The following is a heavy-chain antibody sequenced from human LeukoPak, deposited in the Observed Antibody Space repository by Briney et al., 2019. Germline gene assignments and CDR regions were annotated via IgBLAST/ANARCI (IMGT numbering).Heavy chain of an antibody. V-gene: IGHV3-53*01. CDR2: IYSGGST. CDR1: GFTVSSNY. Sequence: PGGSLRLSCAASGFTVSSNYMSWVRQAPGKGLECVSVIYSGGSTYYADSVKGRFTISRDNSKNTLYRQMNSLRAEDTAVYYCARYPSDQYYFDYWGQGTLVTVSS. CDR3: ARYPSDQYYFDY. J-gene: IGHJ4*02.